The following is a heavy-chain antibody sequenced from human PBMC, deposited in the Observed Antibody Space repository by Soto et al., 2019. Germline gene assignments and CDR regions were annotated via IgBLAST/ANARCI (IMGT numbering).Heavy chain of an antibody. CDR2: IYYSGST. CDR1: GGSISSGGYY. J-gene: IGHJ4*02. D-gene: IGHD3-3*01. Sequence: SETLSLTCTVSGGSISSGGYYWSWIRQHPGKGLEWIGYIYYSGSTYYNPSLKSRVTISVDTSRNQFSLKLSSVTAADTAVYYCARVNYDFWSGYYPDYWGQGTRVTVSS. CDR3: ARVNYDFWSGYYPDY. V-gene: IGHV4-31*03.